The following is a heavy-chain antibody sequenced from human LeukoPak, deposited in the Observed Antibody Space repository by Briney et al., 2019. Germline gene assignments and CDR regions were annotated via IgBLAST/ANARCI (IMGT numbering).Heavy chain of an antibody. D-gene: IGHD6-13*01. Sequence: ASVKVSCKASGYIFTGYYMHWVRQAPGQGLEWMAWINPDSSDTKYAQKFEGRVTVTTDTSISTAYMELSRLRSDDTAVYYCVKAAAGLLGSWGQGTLVTVSS. V-gene: IGHV1-2*02. CDR2: INPDSSDT. CDR1: GYIFTGYY. CDR3: VKAAAGLLGS. J-gene: IGHJ4*02.